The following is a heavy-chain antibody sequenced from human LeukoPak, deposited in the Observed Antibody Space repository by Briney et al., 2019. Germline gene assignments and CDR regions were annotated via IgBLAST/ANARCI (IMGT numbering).Heavy chain of an antibody. V-gene: IGHV3-11*01. Sequence: GGSLRLSCAASGFTFSDYYMGWIRQAPGKGREWVSYISSSGSTIYYADSVKGRFTISSDNAKNSLYLQMNSLRAEDTAVYYCARDRASGSSWGKNWFDPWGQGTLVTVSS. CDR1: GFTFSDYY. CDR3: ARDRASGSSWGKNWFDP. CDR2: ISSSGSTI. D-gene: IGHD6-13*01. J-gene: IGHJ5*02.